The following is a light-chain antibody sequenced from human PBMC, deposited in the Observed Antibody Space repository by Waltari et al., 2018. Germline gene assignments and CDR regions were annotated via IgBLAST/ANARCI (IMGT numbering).Light chain of an antibody. V-gene: IGLV2-14*03. CDR1: GSAIDDSNF. Sequence: QSALPQPASVSGSPGQSINISCTRIGSAIDDSNFVPWYQHHPGRAPRVSIYDVTNRPSGISDRFSASKSANTSYLTISGLQPGDEGDYYCTSHTHYGVVVFGGGTLVTVL. J-gene: IGLJ3*02. CDR2: DVT. CDR3: TSHTHYGVVV.